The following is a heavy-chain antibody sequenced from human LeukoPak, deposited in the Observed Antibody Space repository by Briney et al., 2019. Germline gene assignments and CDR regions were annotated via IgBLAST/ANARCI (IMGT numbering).Heavy chain of an antibody. D-gene: IGHD5-12*01. CDR1: GGSISNYY. CDR2: IYYSGST. CDR3: ARRTYSGYDFKD. J-gene: IGHJ4*02. Sequence: SETLSLTCTVSGGSISNYYWSWIRQPPGKGLEWIGYIYYSGSTKYNPSLKSRVTISVDTSKNQFSLKLSSVTAADTAVYYCARRTYSGYDFKDWGQGTLVTVSS. V-gene: IGHV4-59*08.